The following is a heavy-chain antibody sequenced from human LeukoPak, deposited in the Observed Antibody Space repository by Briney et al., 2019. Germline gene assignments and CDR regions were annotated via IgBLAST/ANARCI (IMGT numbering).Heavy chain of an antibody. D-gene: IGHD6-13*01. CDR1: GYSFTSYW. J-gene: IGHJ4*02. V-gene: IGHV5-51*01. Sequence: GESLKISCKGSGYSFTSYWIGWVRQMPGKGLEWMGIIYPGDSDTRYSPSFQGQVTTSADKSISTAYLQWSSLKASDTAMYYCARRGPIAAAGSDYWGQGTLVTVSS. CDR3: ARRGPIAAAGSDY. CDR2: IYPGDSDT.